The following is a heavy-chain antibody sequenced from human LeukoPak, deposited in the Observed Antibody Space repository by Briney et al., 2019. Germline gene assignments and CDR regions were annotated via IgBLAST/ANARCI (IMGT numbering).Heavy chain of an antibody. Sequence: GSLRLSCAASGFTFSSYAMSWVRQAPGKGLEWVSAISGSGGSTYYADSVKGRFTTSRDNSKNTLYLQMNSLRAEDTAVYYCAKDPLRYFDWLLGEAFDIWGQGTMVTVSS. CDR2: ISGSGGST. D-gene: IGHD3-9*01. J-gene: IGHJ3*02. CDR3: AKDPLRYFDWLLGEAFDI. CDR1: GFTFSSYA. V-gene: IGHV3-23*01.